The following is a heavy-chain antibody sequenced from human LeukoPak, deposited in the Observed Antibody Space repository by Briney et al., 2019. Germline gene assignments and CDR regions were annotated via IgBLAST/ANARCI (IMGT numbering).Heavy chain of an antibody. CDR1: GYTFTSYW. J-gene: IGHJ4*02. Sequence: GESLKISCKGSGYTFTSYWIGWVRQMPGKGLEWMGIIYPGDSDTRYSPSFQGQVTISADKSINTAYLQWSTLKASDTAMYYCARGYYYDSSGYPDYWGQGTLVTVPS. CDR3: ARGYYYDSSGYPDY. V-gene: IGHV5-51*01. CDR2: IYPGDSDT. D-gene: IGHD3-22*01.